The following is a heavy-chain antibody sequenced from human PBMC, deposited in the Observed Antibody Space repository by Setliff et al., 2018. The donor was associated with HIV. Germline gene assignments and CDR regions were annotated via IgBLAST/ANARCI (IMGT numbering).Heavy chain of an antibody. CDR2: IYTSGST. CDR3: ARHSGVASPNWFDP. Sequence: SETLSLTCTVSGGSISSYYWSWIRQPPGKGLEWIGYIYTSGSTNFNPPLQSRVTISVDTSKNQFSLKLSSVTAADTAVYYCARHSGVASPNWFDPWGQGTLVTVSS. D-gene: IGHD3-10*01. V-gene: IGHV4-4*09. CDR1: GGSISSYY. J-gene: IGHJ5*02.